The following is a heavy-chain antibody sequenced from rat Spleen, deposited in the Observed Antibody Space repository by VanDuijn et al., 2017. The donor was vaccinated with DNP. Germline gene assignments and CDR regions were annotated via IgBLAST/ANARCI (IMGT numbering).Heavy chain of an antibody. J-gene: IGHJ2*01. CDR3: ARHLHGSYYYAYFDY. V-gene: IGHV5-31*01. D-gene: IGHD1-12*02. Sequence: EVQLVESGGDLVQSGRSLKLSCVVSGFTFNNYWMAWVRQVPGKGLEWVASITSSGDNTYYPDSVKGRFTISRDNAKNTLYLQMNSLRSEDMATYYCARHLHGSYYYAYFDYWGQGVMVTVSS. CDR2: ITSSGDNT. CDR1: GFTFNNYW.